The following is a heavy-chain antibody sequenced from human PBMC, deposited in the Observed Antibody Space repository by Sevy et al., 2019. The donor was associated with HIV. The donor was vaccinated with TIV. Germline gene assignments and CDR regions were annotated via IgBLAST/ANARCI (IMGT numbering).Heavy chain of an antibody. Sequence: GGSLRLSGAASGFTFSSHWMSWVRQAPGKGLEWVANINQDGSAKYYVDSVKGRFTISRDNAKNSLSLQMNSLRAEDTAVYYCARDTGGIGMDVWGQGTTVTVSS. J-gene: IGHJ6*02. CDR1: GFTFSSHW. CDR3: ARDTGGIGMDV. CDR2: INQDGSAK. D-gene: IGHD6-13*01. V-gene: IGHV3-7*01.